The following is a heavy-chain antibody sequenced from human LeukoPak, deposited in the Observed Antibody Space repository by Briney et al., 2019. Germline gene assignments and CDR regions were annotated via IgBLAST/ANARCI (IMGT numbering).Heavy chain of an antibody. CDR2: IYYSEST. CDR3: AGSIAARHYFDY. J-gene: IGHJ4*02. CDR1: GGSISSYY. D-gene: IGHD6-6*01. V-gene: IGHV4-59*01. Sequence: SETLSLTCTVSGGSISSYYWSWIRQPPGKGLEWIGYIYYSESTNYNPSLKSRVTISVDTSKNQFSLKLSSVTAADTAVYYCAGSIAARHYFDYWGQGTLVTVSS.